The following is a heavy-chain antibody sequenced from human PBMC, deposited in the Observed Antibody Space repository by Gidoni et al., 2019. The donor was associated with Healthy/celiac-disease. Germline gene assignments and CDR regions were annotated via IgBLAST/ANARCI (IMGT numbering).Heavy chain of an antibody. V-gene: IGHV3-21*01. D-gene: IGHD1-26*01. CDR1: GFTFSSYS. CDR2: ISMSSSYI. Sequence: EVQLVESGGGLVKPGGSLRRSCAASGFTFSSYSMNWVRQSPGKGLEWVSPISMSSSYIYYADSVKGRFTISRDNAKNSLYLQMNSLRAEDTAVYYCATPGSWDYWGQGTLVTVSS. CDR3: ATPGSWDY. J-gene: IGHJ4*02.